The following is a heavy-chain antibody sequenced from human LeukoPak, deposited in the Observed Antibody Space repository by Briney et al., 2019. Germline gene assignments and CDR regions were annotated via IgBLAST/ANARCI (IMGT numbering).Heavy chain of an antibody. CDR3: AKGLYGSGSYPDY. J-gene: IGHJ4*02. Sequence: GGSLRLSCAASGFSFSSYNMNWVRQAPGKGLEWVSGISWNSGFIGYADSVKGRFSISRDNAKNSLYLQMNSLRAEDMALYYCAKGLYGSGSYPDYWGQGTLVTVSS. D-gene: IGHD3-10*01. CDR2: ISWNSGFI. CDR1: GFSFSSYN. V-gene: IGHV3-9*03.